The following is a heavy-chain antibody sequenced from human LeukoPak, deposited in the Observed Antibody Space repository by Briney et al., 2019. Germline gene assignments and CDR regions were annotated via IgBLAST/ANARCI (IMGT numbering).Heavy chain of an antibody. CDR1: GFTFSSYC. V-gene: IGHV3-7*01. D-gene: IGHD2-2*01. Sequence: QSGGSLRLSCAASGFTFSSYCMSWVRQAPGKGLEWVSNIKQDGSETYYVDSVKGRFTISRDNAKNSLYLQMNSLRAEDTAVYYCARVEYSITSCSLLDYWGQGTLVTVSS. J-gene: IGHJ4*02. CDR3: ARVEYSITSCSLLDY. CDR2: IKQDGSET.